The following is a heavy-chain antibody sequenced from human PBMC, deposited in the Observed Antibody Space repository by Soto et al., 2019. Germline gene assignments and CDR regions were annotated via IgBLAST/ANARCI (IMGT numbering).Heavy chain of an antibody. CDR3: VRHEDVDTAFDY. V-gene: IGHV4-39*01. D-gene: IGHD5-18*01. CDR2: IYDGGTT. CDR1: GGSSSSSSYY. Sequence: QLQLQESGPGLVKSLETLSLACNVSGGSSSSSSYYRGWVRQPPGKGLEWIGSIYDGGTTLYNPALKSRVSISAATSETQIPLDLKSVTAADTAVYYCVRHEDVDTAFDYWGQGTLVTVSS. J-gene: IGHJ4*02.